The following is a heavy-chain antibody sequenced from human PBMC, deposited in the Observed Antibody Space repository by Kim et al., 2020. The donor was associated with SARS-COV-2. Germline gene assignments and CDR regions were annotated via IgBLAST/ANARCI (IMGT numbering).Heavy chain of an antibody. D-gene: IGHD1-26*01. V-gene: IGHV1-46*01. Sequence: FQGRVTMTRDTSTSTVYMELSSLRSEDTAVYYCARTKSERGPATNAAIDYWGQGTLVTVSS. J-gene: IGHJ4*02. CDR3: ARTKSERGPATNAAIDY.